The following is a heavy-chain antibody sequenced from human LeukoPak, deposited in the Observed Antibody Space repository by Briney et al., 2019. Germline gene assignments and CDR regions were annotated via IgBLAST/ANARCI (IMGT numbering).Heavy chain of an antibody. D-gene: IGHD5-12*01. J-gene: IGHJ5*02. Sequence: GGSLRLSCAASGFTFSSYAMSWVRQAPGKGLEWVSAISGSGGSTYYADSVKGRFTISRDNSENTLYLQMNSLRSEDTAVYYCARAPHTLSGYAIYNWFDPWGQGTLVTVSS. CDR3: ARAPHTLSGYAIYNWFDP. CDR2: ISGSGGST. V-gene: IGHV3-23*01. CDR1: GFTFSSYA.